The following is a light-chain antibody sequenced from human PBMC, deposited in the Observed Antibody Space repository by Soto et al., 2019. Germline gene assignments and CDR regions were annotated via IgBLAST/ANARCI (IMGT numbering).Light chain of an antibody. V-gene: IGLV4-69*01. J-gene: IGLJ2*01. CDR1: SGHSSYA. CDR2: LNSDGSH. Sequence: QSVLTQSPSASASLGASVKLTCTLNSGHSSYAIAWHQQQPEKGPRYLMKLNSDGSHSKGDGIPDRFSGFSSGAERYLTISSLQSEDEADYYCQTWDTGIRVVFGGGTKLTVL. CDR3: QTWDTGIRVV.